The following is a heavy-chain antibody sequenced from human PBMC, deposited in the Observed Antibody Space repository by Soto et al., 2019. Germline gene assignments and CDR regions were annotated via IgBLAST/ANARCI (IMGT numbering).Heavy chain of an antibody. D-gene: IGHD5-18*01. V-gene: IGHV1-69*04. CDR2: IIPILGIA. Sequence: SVKVSCKASGGTFSSYTISWVRQAPGQGLEWMGRIIPILGIANYAQKFQGRVTITADKSTSTAYMELSSLRSEDTAVYYCARDGVRWLPYYYYYMDVWGKGTTVTVSS. CDR1: GGTFSSYT. J-gene: IGHJ6*03. CDR3: ARDGVRWLPYYYYYMDV.